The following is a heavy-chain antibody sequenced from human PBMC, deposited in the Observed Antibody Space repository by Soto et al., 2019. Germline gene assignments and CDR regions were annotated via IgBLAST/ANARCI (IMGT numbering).Heavy chain of an antibody. Sequence: EVQLVESGGGLVQPGGSLRLSCAASGFTFSPYDMNWVRQAPGKGLEWVSHISSGSTAIYYADSVKGRFIISRDNAKNSLYLLMNNLRDEDTAVYYCARDPGGMDVWGQGTTVTVSS. V-gene: IGHV3-48*02. J-gene: IGHJ6*02. CDR3: ARDPGGMDV. CDR2: ISSGSTAI. D-gene: IGHD3-10*01. CDR1: GFTFSPYD.